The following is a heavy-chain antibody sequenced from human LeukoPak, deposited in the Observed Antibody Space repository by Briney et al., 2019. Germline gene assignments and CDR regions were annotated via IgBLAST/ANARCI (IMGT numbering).Heavy chain of an antibody. Sequence: GGSLRLSCAASGFTFSSYGMHWVRQAPGKGLEWVAFIGYDGSNKYYADSVKGRFTISRDISKNAVYLQMNSLRAEDTAVYYCARDSYGDANFDSWGQGTLVTVSS. D-gene: IGHD4-17*01. CDR1: GFTFSSYG. J-gene: IGHJ4*02. V-gene: IGHV3-30*02. CDR3: ARDSYGDANFDS. CDR2: IGYDGSNK.